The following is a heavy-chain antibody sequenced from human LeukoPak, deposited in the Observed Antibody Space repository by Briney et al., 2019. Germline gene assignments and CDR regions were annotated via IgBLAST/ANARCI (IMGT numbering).Heavy chain of an antibody. CDR3: ARALGIAARYFDY. Sequence: ASVKVSCKASGYTCTGYYMHWVRQAPGQGLEWMGWINPNSGGTNYAQKFQGRVTMTRDTSISTAYMELSRMRSDDTAVYYCARALGIAARYFDYWSQGTLVTVSS. J-gene: IGHJ4*02. V-gene: IGHV1-2*02. CDR2: INPNSGGT. D-gene: IGHD6-6*01. CDR1: GYTCTGYY.